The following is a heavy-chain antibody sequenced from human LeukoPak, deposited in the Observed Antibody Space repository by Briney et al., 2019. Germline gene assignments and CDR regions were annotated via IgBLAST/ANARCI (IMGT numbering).Heavy chain of an antibody. CDR2: IHYSGST. CDR1: GGSISSYY. D-gene: IGHD6-19*01. J-gene: IGHJ1*01. V-gene: IGHV4-59*01. CDR3: ASSLRIGVAGSAEYFQH. Sequence: PSETLSLTCTVSGGSISSYYWSWIRQPPGKGLEWIGYIHYSGSTNYNPSLKSRVNISVDTSKKQFSLRLSSVTAADTAVYYCASSLRIGVAGSAEYFQHWGQGTLVTVSS.